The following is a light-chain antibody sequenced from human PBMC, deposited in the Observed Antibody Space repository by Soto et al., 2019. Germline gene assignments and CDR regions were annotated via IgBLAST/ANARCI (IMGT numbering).Light chain of an antibody. Sequence: QSALTQPSSESVSPGQSITISCTGTSSDVGGYNYVAWYQQHPGKVPRLMIYEVSNRPSGVSNRFSGSKSGSTASLTISGLQAEDGADYYCVSYTSSSTSYVFGTGTKVTVL. V-gene: IGLV2-14*01. CDR2: EVS. CDR1: SSDVGGYNY. J-gene: IGLJ1*01. CDR3: VSYTSSSTSYV.